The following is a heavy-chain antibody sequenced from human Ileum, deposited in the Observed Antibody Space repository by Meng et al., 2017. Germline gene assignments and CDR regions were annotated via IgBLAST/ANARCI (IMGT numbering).Heavy chain of an antibody. V-gene: IGHV4-34*01. CDR3: ARTSGWFYY. CDR1: GGSFSGYY. Sequence: QGQLQQWGAGLVKPWEYLYLTCPVYGGSFSGYYWSWIRQPPGKGLEWIGEINHSGSTNYNPSLKSRVTISVDTSKNQFSLKLSSVTAADTAVYYCARTSGWFYYWGQGTLVTVSS. CDR2: INHSGST. J-gene: IGHJ4*02. D-gene: IGHD6-19*01.